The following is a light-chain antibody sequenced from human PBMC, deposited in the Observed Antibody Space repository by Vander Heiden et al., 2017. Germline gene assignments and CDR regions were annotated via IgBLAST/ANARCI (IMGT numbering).Light chain of an antibody. CDR3: QQYDNLPLT. J-gene: IGKJ4*01. CDR2: DAS. V-gene: IGKV1-33*01. Sequence: DIQMTQSPSSLSASVGDRVTITCQASQDISNYLNWYQQKPGKAPKLLIYDASHLETGVPSRFSGSGSGTDFTFTISSLQPEDIATYYCQQYDNLPLTFGGETNVEIK. CDR1: QDISNY.